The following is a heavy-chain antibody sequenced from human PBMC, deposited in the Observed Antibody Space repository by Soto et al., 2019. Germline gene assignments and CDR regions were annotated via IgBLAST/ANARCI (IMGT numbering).Heavy chain of an antibody. D-gene: IGHD2-21*02. CDR3: IQSRCGGDCLQSYASYYYYGMDV. Sequence: QITLKESGPTLVKPTQTLTLTCTFSAFSLSTGGVGVGWIRQPPGKALEWVALIYWDDDKRYRPSLRSRLTITKDTSKNQVVLTMTNMDPVDTATYYCIQSRCGGDCLQSYASYYYYGMDVWGQGTTVTVSS. V-gene: IGHV2-5*02. J-gene: IGHJ6*02. CDR1: AFSLSTGGVG. CDR2: IYWDDDK.